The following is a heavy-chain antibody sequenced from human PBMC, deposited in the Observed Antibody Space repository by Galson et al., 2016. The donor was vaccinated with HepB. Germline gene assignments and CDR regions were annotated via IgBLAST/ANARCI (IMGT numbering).Heavy chain of an antibody. CDR2: IYPDDSDT. J-gene: IGHJ3*02. D-gene: IGHD3-9*01. CDR1: GYTFTTYW. Sequence: QSGAEVKKPGESLKISCKGFGYTFTTYWIGWVRQMPGKGLEWMGIIYPDDSDTRYSPSFQGQVTFPADKSINTAFLQWTSLNTSDTAIYFCARTILTDRLESLIDAFDIWGQGTMVTVSS. V-gene: IGHV5-51*01. CDR3: ARTILTDRLESLIDAFDI.